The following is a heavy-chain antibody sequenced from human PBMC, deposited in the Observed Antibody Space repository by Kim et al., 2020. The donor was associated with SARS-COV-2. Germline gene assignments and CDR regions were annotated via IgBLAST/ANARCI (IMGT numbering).Heavy chain of an antibody. V-gene: IGHV4-59*08. Sequence: SETMSLTCTVSGGSISSYYWSWIRQPPGKGLEWIGYIYYSGSTNYNPSLKSRVTISVDTSKNQFSLKLSSVTAADTAVYYCARRRLNSSGWYYFDYWGQGTLVTVSS. J-gene: IGHJ4*02. CDR3: ARRRLNSSGWYYFDY. CDR2: IYYSGST. CDR1: GGSISSYY. D-gene: IGHD6-19*01.